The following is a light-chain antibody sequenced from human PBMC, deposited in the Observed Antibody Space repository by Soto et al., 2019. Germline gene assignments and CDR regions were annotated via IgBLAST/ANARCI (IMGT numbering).Light chain of an antibody. Sequence: DIHITQSPSSLSASFVYIFTITCRTSQHVDRYLSWYQQIPGRAPKLLIYSASSLVSGVPPRFRGSASGTEFTLSISSLQREDFATYFCQQSSNIPWTFGQGTKVDIK. CDR1: QHVDRY. V-gene: IGKV1-39*01. J-gene: IGKJ1*01. CDR2: SAS. CDR3: QQSSNIPWT.